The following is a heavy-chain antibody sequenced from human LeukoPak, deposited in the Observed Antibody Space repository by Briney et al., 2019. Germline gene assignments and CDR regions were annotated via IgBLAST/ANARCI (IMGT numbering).Heavy chain of an antibody. D-gene: IGHD6-19*01. Sequence: GGSLRLSCAASGFTFTSYAMHWVRQAPGKGLEWVAVISYDGSNKYYADSVKGRFTISRDNSKKTLYLQMNSLRAEDTAVYYCAKDRLGIAVAVPDWFDPWGQGTLVTVSS. J-gene: IGHJ5*02. CDR3: AKDRLGIAVAVPDWFDP. CDR2: ISYDGSNK. CDR1: GFTFTSYA. V-gene: IGHV3-30*18.